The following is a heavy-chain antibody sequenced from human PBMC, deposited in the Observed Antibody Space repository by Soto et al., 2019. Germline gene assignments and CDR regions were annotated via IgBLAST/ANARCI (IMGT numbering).Heavy chain of an antibody. CDR1: GGSISSGGYY. D-gene: IGHD6-13*01. V-gene: IGHV4-31*03. Sequence: SETLSLTCTVSGGSISSGGYYWSWIRQHPGKGLEWIGYIYYSGSTYYNPSLKSRVTISVDTSKNQFSLKLSSVTAADTAVYYCARVGNLIAAAGDFDYWGQGTLVTVSS. CDR3: ARVGNLIAAAGDFDY. CDR2: IYYSGST. J-gene: IGHJ4*02.